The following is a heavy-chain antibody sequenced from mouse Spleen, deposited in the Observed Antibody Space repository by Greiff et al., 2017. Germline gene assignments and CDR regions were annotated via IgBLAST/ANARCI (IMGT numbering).Heavy chain of an antibody. D-gene: IGHD2-2*01. J-gene: IGHJ1*01. V-gene: IGHV3-6*01. CDR3: ARDKRFYYGYDVSYWYFDV. Sequence: EVKLQESGPGLVKPSQSLSLTCSVTGYSITSGYYWNWIRQFPGNKLEWMGYISYDGSNNYNPSLKNRISITRDTSKNQFFLKLNSVTTEDTATYYCARDKRFYYGYDVSYWYFDVWGAGTTVTVSS. CDR1: GYSITSGYY. CDR2: ISYDGSN.